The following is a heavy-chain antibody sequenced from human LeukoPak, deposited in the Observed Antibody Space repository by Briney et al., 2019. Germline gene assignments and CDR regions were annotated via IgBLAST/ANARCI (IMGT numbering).Heavy chain of an antibody. J-gene: IGHJ4*02. CDR1: GGSFSGYY. Sequence: SETLSLTCAVYGGSFSGYYWSWIRQPPGKGLEWIGEINHSGSTNYNPSLKSRVTISVDTSKNQFSLKLSSVTAADTAVYYCARLTWWDYWGQGTLVTVSS. V-gene: IGHV4-34*01. CDR2: INHSGST. CDR3: ARLTWWDY. D-gene: IGHD2-15*01.